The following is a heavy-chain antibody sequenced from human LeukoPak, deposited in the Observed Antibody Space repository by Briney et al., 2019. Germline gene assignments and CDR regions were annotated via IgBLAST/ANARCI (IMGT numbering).Heavy chain of an antibody. J-gene: IGHJ4*02. CDR2: IIPIFGTA. Sequence: SVKVSCKASGGTFSSYAISLVRQAPGQGLEWMGGIIPIFGTANYAQKFQGRVTITADESTSTAYMELSSLRSEDTAVYYCARESRDAYNYFDYWGQGTLVTVSS. D-gene: IGHD5-24*01. V-gene: IGHV1-69*13. CDR3: ARESRDAYNYFDY. CDR1: GGTFSSYA.